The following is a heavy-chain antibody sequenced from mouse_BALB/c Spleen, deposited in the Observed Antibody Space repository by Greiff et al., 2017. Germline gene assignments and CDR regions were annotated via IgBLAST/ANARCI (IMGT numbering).Heavy chain of an antibody. CDR3: AREEITTATNFDV. V-gene: IGHV1-82*01. CDR1: GYAFSSSW. CDR2: IYPGDGDT. Sequence: VKLMESGPELVKPGASVKISCKASGYAFSSSWMNWVKQRPGQGLEWIGRIYPGDGDTNYNGKFKGKATLTADKSSSTAYMQLSSLTSVDSAVYFCAREEITTATNFDVWGAGTTVTVSS. J-gene: IGHJ1*01. D-gene: IGHD1-2*01.